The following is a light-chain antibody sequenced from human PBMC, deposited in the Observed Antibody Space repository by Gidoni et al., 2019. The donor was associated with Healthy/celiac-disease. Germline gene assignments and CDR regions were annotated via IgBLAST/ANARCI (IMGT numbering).Light chain of an antibody. CDR3: QQYDTLFT. V-gene: IGKV1-33*01. J-gene: IGKJ3*01. Sequence: DIQMTPSPSSLSASVGDRVTITCQASQDISNYLNWYQQKPGKAPRLLVYDASNWETGVPSGCSASGYGTDFTFTIGSLEPEDIATYYCQQYDTLFTFGAGTKVDIK. CDR1: QDISNY. CDR2: DAS.